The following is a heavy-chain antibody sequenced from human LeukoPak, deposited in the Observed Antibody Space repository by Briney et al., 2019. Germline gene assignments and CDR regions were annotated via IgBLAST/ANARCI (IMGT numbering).Heavy chain of an antibody. V-gene: IGHV1-3*01. D-gene: IGHD3-3*01. CDR2: INAGNGNT. CDR1: GYSFSSYG. J-gene: IGHJ6*03. Sequence: ASVKVSCKASGYSFSSYGINWVRQAPGQRLEWMGWINAGNGNTIYSQKFQGRVTINVDTSANTAYMDLSSLRSEDTAVYYCARDSTHNQYDFWSGYHPLYMDVWGKGTTVTVSS. CDR3: ARDSTHNQYDFWSGYHPLYMDV.